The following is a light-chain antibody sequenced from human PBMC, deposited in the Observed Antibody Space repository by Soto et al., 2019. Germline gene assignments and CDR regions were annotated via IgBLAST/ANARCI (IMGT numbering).Light chain of an antibody. J-gene: IGKJ2*01. CDR3: QQYNNWPYT. V-gene: IGKV3-15*01. CDR1: QSVSSN. Sequence: EIVMTQSPATLAVSPGERAALSCRASQSVSSNFAWYQQKPGQAPRLLIYGASSRATGTPARFSGSGSGTEFTFVISSLQSEDFDVYYCQQYNNWPYTFGLGTKLEMK. CDR2: GAS.